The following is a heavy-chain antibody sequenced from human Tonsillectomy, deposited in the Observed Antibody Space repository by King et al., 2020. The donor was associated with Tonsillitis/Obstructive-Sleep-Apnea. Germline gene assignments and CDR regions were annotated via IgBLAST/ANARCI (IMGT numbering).Heavy chain of an antibody. Sequence: ITLKESGPTLVKPTQTLTLTCTVSGFSLSTSEVGVGWIRQPPGKALEWLALIYWDDDKRYSPSLKRRLTITKDTSKNELVLTMTNVDPMDTATYFCARAGPNPYSFQYWGQGTLVTVSS. CDR2: IYWDDDK. V-gene: IGHV2-5*02. CDR1: GFSLSTSEVG. D-gene: IGHD6-19*01. J-gene: IGHJ4*02. CDR3: ARAGPNPYSFQY.